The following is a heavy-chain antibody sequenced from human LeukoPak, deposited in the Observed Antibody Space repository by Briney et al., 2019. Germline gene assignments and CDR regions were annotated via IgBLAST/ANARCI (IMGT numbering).Heavy chain of an antibody. CDR1: GGTFSSYA. D-gene: IGHD3-22*01. V-gene: IGHV1-69*05. Sequence: SVKVSCKASGGTFSSYAISWVRQAPGQGLEWMGGIIPIFGTANYAQKFQGRVTITTDESTSTAYMELSSLRSEDTAVYYCARDMGPYHSTRGWFDPWSQGTLVTVSP. CDR3: ARDMGPYHSTRGWFDP. CDR2: IIPIFGTA. J-gene: IGHJ5*02.